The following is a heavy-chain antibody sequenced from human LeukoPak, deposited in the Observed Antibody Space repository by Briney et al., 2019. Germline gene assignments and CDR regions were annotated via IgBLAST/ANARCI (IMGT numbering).Heavy chain of an antibody. J-gene: IGHJ3*02. CDR2: ISSSGSTI. Sequence: GGSLRLSCAASGFIFSSYEMNWVRQAPGKGLEWVSYISSSGSTIYYADSVKGRFTISRDNAKNSLYLQMNSLRAEDTAVYYCARDSGRNYRGAFDIWGQGTMVTVSS. D-gene: IGHD4-23*01. CDR1: GFIFSSYE. V-gene: IGHV3-48*03. CDR3: ARDSGRNYRGAFDI.